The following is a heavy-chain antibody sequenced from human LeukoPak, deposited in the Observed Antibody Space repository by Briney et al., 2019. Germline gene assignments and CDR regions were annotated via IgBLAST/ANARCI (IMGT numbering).Heavy chain of an antibody. CDR1: GYNFINYG. CDR3: ATVEREYFDTSGYYNF. Sequence: SVKVSCKASGYNFINYGIIWVRQAPGQGLEWMGGIIPIFGTANYAQKFQGRVTITADESTSTAYMELSSLRSEDTAVYYCATVEREYFDTSGYYNFWGQGTLVTVSS. J-gene: IGHJ4*02. D-gene: IGHD3-22*01. V-gene: IGHV1-69*13. CDR2: IIPIFGTA.